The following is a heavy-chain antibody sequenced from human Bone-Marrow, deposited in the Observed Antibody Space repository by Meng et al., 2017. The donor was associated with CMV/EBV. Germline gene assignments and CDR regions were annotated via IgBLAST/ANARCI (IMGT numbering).Heavy chain of an antibody. V-gene: IGHV3-23*01. Sequence: GESLKISCAASGFTFSGSAMSWVRQAPGKGLEWVSTISGGGGSTYSADSVKGRFTISRDSSKNTVYLQMNILRAEDTAVYYCASHRYSSSWYYFDHWGQGTLVTVSS. D-gene: IGHD6-13*01. CDR2: ISGGGGST. CDR3: ASHRYSSSWYYFDH. CDR1: GFTFSGSA. J-gene: IGHJ4*02.